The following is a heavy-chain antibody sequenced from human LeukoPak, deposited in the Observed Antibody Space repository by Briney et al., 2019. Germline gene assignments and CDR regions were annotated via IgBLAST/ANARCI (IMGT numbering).Heavy chain of an antibody. CDR1: GGFLSSYY. V-gene: IGHV4-59*12. CDR2: IYYSGST. Sequence: AETLSVTCIVTGGFLSSYYWHWLRQPRGKGLDWIGYIYYSGSTNYIPPLKSRVTIYVHTSKSQLFLKLSYVRAADTALYYCVRLTSPSARAVDRVGFDYWGQGTLVTV. J-gene: IGHJ4*02. D-gene: IGHD5-12*01. CDR3: VRLTSPSARAVDRVGFDY.